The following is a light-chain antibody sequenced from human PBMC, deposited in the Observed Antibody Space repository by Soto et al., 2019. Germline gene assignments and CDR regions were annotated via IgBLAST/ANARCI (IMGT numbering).Light chain of an antibody. J-gene: IGKJ1*01. CDR1: QSVSSSY. CDR2: GAS. CDR3: QQYGSSRWT. Sequence: EIVFTQSPGTLSLSPGERATLSCMASQSVSSSYLAWYQQKPGQAPRLLIYGASSRATGIPDRFSGSGSGTDFTLTISRLEPEDFAVYYCQQYGSSRWTFGQGTKVDIK. V-gene: IGKV3-20*01.